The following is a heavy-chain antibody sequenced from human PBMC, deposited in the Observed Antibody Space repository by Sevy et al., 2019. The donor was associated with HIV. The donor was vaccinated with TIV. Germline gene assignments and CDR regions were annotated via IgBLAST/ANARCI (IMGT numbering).Heavy chain of an antibody. D-gene: IGHD2-15*01. CDR3: AMVVRPSYGMDV. J-gene: IGHJ6*02. V-gene: IGHV3-21*01. Sequence: GGSLRLSCAASGFTFSSYSMNWVRQAPGKGLEWVSSISSSSSYIYYADSVKGRFTISRDNAKNSLYLQMNSLRAADTAVYYCAMVVRPSYGMDVWGQGTTVTVSS. CDR1: GFTFSSYS. CDR2: ISSSSSYI.